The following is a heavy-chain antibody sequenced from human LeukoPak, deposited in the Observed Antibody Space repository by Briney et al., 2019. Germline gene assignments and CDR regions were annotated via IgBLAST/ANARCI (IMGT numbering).Heavy chain of an antibody. J-gene: IGHJ4*02. Sequence: GRSLRLSCAASGFTFSSYAMHWVRQAPGKGLEWVAVISYDGSNKYYADSVKGRFTISRDNSKNTLYLQVNSLRAEDTAVYYCAREHSQWLVRRGFDYWGQGTLVTVSS. CDR1: GFTFSSYA. D-gene: IGHD6-19*01. V-gene: IGHV3-30*04. CDR3: AREHSQWLVRRGFDY. CDR2: ISYDGSNK.